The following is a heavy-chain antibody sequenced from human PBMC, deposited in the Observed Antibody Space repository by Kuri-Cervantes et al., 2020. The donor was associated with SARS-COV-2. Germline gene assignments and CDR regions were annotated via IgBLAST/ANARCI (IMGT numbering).Heavy chain of an antibody. Sequence: ASVKVSCKASGCTFTGYYMHWVRQAPGQGLEWMGWINPNSGGTNYAQKFQGRVTMTRDTSISTAYMELSRLRSDDTAVYYCARTPSAGQPNHFDYWGQGTLVTVSS. D-gene: IGHD3-10*01. CDR2: INPNSGGT. V-gene: IGHV1-2*02. CDR3: ARTPSAGQPNHFDY. CDR1: GCTFTGYY. J-gene: IGHJ4*02.